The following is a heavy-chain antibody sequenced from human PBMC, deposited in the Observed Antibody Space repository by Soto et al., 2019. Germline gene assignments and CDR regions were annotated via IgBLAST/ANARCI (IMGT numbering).Heavy chain of an antibody. CDR3: ARDGYYGSGSYGMDV. CDR1: GYSFSNYG. Sequence: ASVKVSCKTSGYSFSNYGISWVRQAPGQGLDWMGWISDYNGNTNYAQKFQGRVIMITDTSTKTVYMVLRRLRFDDTAVYYCARDGYYGSGSYGMDVWG. V-gene: IGHV1-18*01. CDR2: ISDYNGNT. D-gene: IGHD3-10*01. J-gene: IGHJ6*02.